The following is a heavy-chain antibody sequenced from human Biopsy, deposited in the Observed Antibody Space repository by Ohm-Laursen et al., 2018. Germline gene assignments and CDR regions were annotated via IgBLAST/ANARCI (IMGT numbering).Heavy chain of an antibody. CDR3: VAVPSSGFFENNDDFAMDV. J-gene: IGHJ6*02. CDR2: IITVSETA. V-gene: IGHV1-69*13. Sequence: ASVKVSCKASGGAFTNYAINWVRQAPGHGLGWMGGIITVSETAGYAERFQSRATITADVTTTTAYMDLSGLRSEDTAVYYCVAVPSSGFFENNDDFAMDVWGQGTTVIVSS. D-gene: IGHD6-19*01. CDR1: GGAFTNYA.